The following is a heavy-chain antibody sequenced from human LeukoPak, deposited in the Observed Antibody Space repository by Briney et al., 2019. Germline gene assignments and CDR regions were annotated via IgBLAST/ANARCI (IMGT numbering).Heavy chain of an antibody. CDR1: GXSISSYY. CDR2: IYTSGST. J-gene: IGHJ4*02. D-gene: IGHD3-3*01. V-gene: IGHV4-4*07. CDR3: ARSGGHYDFWSGYHPFDY. Sequence: PSETLSLTCTVSGXSISSYYGSWIRQPAGKGLEWIGRIYTSGSTNYNPSLKSRVTMSVDTSKNQFSLKLSSVTAADTAVYYCARSGGHYDFWSGYHPFDYWGQGTLVTVSS.